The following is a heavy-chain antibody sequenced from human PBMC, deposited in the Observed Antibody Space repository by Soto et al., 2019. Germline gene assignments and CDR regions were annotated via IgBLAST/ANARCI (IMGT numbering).Heavy chain of an antibody. CDR2: ISAYNGNT. D-gene: IGHD3-10*01. J-gene: IGHJ4*02. Sequence: QVQLVQSGAEVKKPGASVKVSCKASGYTFTSYGISWVRQAPGQGLEWMGWISAYNGNTNYAQKLQDRVTMTTDTPTRTAYMELRSLRSDDTAVYYCARDLYYYGSGSYRYFDYWGQGTLVTVSS. CDR1: GYTFTSYG. CDR3: ARDLYYYGSGSYRYFDY. V-gene: IGHV1-18*01.